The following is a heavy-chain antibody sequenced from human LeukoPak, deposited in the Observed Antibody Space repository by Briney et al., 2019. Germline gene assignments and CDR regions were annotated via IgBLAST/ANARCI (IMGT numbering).Heavy chain of an antibody. J-gene: IGHJ2*01. V-gene: IGHV3-7*01. CDR1: GFIFSNYW. CDR2: IKQDGSER. CDR3: AKDQRYYYDSTIPWSFDL. D-gene: IGHD3-22*01. Sequence: GGSLRLSCAASGFIFSNYWMSWVRQAPGKGLEWVANIKQDGSERYYVDSVKGRFTISRDNSKNTLYLQMNSLRAEDTAVYYCAKDQRYYYDSTIPWSFDLWGRGTLVTVSS.